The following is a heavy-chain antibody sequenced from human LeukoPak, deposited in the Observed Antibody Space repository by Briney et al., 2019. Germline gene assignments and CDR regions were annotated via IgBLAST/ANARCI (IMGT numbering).Heavy chain of an antibody. Sequence: ASVKVSCKASGYTFTNYDINWVRQATGQGLEWVGWMNPNSANTGYAQKFQGRVTMTRNTSISTAYMELSSLRSDDTAVYYCARLRPGWLRLPPDYWGQGTLVTVSS. CDR1: GYTFTNYD. D-gene: IGHD5-12*01. CDR2: MNPNSANT. V-gene: IGHV1-8*01. CDR3: ARLRPGWLRLPPDY. J-gene: IGHJ4*02.